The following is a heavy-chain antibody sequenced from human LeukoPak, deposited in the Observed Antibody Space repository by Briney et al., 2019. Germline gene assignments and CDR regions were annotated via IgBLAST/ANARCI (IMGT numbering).Heavy chain of an antibody. Sequence: GGSLRLSCAASGFTFCSHGMNWVRQAPGKGLEWVANIKQDGSEKYYVDSVKGRFTISRDNAKNSLYLQMNSLRAEDTAVYYCARDYWGSSDYWGQGTLVTVSS. CDR2: IKQDGSEK. D-gene: IGHD2-21*01. J-gene: IGHJ4*02. V-gene: IGHV3-7*01. CDR1: GFTFCSHG. CDR3: ARDYWGSSDY.